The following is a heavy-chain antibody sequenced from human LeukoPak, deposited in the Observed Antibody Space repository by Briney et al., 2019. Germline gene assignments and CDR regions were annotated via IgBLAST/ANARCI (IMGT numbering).Heavy chain of an antibody. D-gene: IGHD1-26*01. CDR3: TREGWVGATQDYMDV. CDR1: GFTFGDYA. CDR2: IRSKAYGGTT. J-gene: IGHJ6*03. Sequence: GGSLRLSCTASGFTFGDYAMSWVRQAPGKGLEWVGFIRSKAYGGTTEYAASVKGRFTISRDDSKSIAYLQMNSLKTEDTAVYYCTREGWVGATQDYMDVWGKGTTVTVSS. V-gene: IGHV3-49*04.